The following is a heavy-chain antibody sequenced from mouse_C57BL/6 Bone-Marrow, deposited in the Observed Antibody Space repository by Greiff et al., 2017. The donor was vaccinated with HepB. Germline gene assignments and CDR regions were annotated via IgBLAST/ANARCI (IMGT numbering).Heavy chain of an antibody. Sequence: EVKLVESGGDLVKPGGSLKLSCAASGFTFSSYGMSWVRQTPDKRLEWVATISSGGSYTYYPDSVKGRFTISRDNAKNTQYLQRSRMKSEDTAMYYGGRHKTAWFAYWGQGTLVTVSA. J-gene: IGHJ3*01. CDR2: ISSGGSYT. V-gene: IGHV5-6*01. CDR3: GRHKTAWFAY. CDR1: GFTFSSYG. D-gene: IGHD4-1*01.